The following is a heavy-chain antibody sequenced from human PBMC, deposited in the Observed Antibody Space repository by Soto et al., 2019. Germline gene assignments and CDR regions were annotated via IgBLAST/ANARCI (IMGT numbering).Heavy chain of an antibody. V-gene: IGHV1-18*01. CDR2: ISPYNVNT. D-gene: IGHD3-22*01. CDR1: GYTFTNYG. J-gene: IGHJ4*02. Sequence: QVQLVQSGAEVKKPGASVKVSCKASGYTFTNYGLNWVRQAPGQGLEWMGWISPYNVNTNYAQMLQGRVTMTTDTSTSTAYMELRSLRSDDTAVYYCARSGSNGYYLDYWGQGTLVTVSS. CDR3: ARSGSNGYYLDY.